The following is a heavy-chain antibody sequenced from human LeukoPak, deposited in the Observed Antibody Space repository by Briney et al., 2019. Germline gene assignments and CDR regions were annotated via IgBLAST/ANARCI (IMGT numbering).Heavy chain of an antibody. Sequence: ASVKVSCKASGYTFTSYYMHWVRQAPGQGLEWMGWINPNSGGTSYVQKFQGWVTMTRDTSISTAYMELNSLRSNDTAVYYCARGEERNFYYYYGMDVWGQGTTVTVSS. CDR3: ARGEERNFYYYYGMDV. CDR2: INPNSGGT. J-gene: IGHJ6*02. D-gene: IGHD1-1*01. V-gene: IGHV1-2*04. CDR1: GYTFTSYY.